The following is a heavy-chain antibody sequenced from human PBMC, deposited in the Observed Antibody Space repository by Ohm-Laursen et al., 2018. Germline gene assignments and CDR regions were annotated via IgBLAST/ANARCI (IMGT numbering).Heavy chain of an antibody. CDR2: IIPLFGTP. D-gene: IGHD5-12*01. J-gene: IGHJ4*02. CDR3: ARLTSGYEFDY. CDR1: GGAFSIYA. Sequence: EASVKVSCKASGGAFSIYAFSWVRQAPGQGLEWMGGIIPLFGTPHYSQKFQGRVTITADKSTNTTYMELNSLRSEDTAFYYCARLTSGYEFDYWGQGTLVTVSS. V-gene: IGHV1-69*06.